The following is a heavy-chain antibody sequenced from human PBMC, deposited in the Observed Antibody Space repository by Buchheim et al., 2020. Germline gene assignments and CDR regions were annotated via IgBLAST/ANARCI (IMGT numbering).Heavy chain of an antibody. CDR3: AKTYGSGSYLSVFDY. J-gene: IGHJ4*02. D-gene: IGHD3-10*01. CDR1: GFTFSSYV. V-gene: IGHV3-23*01. CDR2: ISGNSDTT. Sequence: EVQLLESGGGLVQPGGSLRLSCAASGFTFSSYVMSWVRQGPGKGLEWLSSISGNSDTTYYADSVKGRFTISRDNSKKTLYLQMRSLRAEDTAVYYCAKTYGSGSYLSVFDYWGQGTL.